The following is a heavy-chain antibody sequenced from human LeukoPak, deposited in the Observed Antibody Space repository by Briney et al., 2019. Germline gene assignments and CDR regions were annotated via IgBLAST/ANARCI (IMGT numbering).Heavy chain of an antibody. D-gene: IGHD1-20*01. CDR2: ISGSGGST. Sequence: PGGSLRLSCAASGFTFSSYAMSWVRQAPGKGLEWVSAISGSGGSTYYADSVKGRFTISRDNSKNTLYLQMNSLRAEDTAVYYCARAGSITGTPDAFDIWGQGTMVTVSS. J-gene: IGHJ3*02. CDR3: ARAGSITGTPDAFDI. CDR1: GFTFSSYA. V-gene: IGHV3-23*01.